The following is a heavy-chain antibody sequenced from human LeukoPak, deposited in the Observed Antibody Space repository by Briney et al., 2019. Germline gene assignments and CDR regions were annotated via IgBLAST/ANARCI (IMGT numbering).Heavy chain of an antibody. V-gene: IGHV3-7*01. D-gene: IGHD1-1*01. CDR2: IKQYGSEK. CDR1: GFTFSSYC. CDR3: ARDHEEGVSGTTLIRGSNFDS. Sequence: GGSLRLFCAASGFTFSSYCMSWVRQAPGKALEWVANIKQYGSEKYSLGSVKGRHTISRDNAKNSLYLQMNSLRAEDTAGYYCARDHEEGVSGTTLIRGSNFDSWGQGTLFTVSS. J-gene: IGHJ4*02.